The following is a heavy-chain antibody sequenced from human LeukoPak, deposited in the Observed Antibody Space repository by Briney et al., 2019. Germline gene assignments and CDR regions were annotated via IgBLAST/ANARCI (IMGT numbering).Heavy chain of an antibody. CDR2: INHSGST. CDR3: ARGPVGNFDY. D-gene: IGHD7-27*01. V-gene: IGHV4-34*01. J-gene: IGHJ4*02. CDR1: GGSFSGYY. Sequence: SETLSLTCAVYGGSFSGYYWSWIRQPPGKGLEWIGEINHSGSTNYNPSFKSRVTISVDTSKNQFSLKLSSVTAADTAVYYCARGPVGNFDYWGQGTLVTVSS.